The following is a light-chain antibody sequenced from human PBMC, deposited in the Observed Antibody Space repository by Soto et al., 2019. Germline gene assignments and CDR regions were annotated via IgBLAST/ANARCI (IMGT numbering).Light chain of an antibody. CDR1: SSDVGGYNY. V-gene: IGLV2-8*01. CDR3: SSYAGSKPVV. CDR2: EVS. Sequence: QSALTQPPSASGSPGQSVTISCTGTSSDVGGYNYVSWYQQHPGKAPKLMIYEVSKRPSGVPDRFSGSKSGNTASLTVSGLQAEEEADYYCSSYAGSKPVVFGGGTKLTVL. J-gene: IGLJ3*02.